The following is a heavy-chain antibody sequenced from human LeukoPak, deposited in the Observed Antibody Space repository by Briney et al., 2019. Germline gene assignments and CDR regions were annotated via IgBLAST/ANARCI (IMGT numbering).Heavy chain of an antibody. V-gene: IGHV4-39*07. Sequence: SETLSLTCTVSGGSISSSSYYWGWIRQPPGKGLEWIGSIYYSGSTYYNPSLKSRVTIPVDTSKNQFSLKLSSVTAADTAVYYCARDFACTNGVCYTRGTNWFDPWGQGTLVTVSS. D-gene: IGHD2-8*01. CDR1: GGSISSSSYY. J-gene: IGHJ5*02. CDR3: ARDFACTNGVCYTRGTNWFDP. CDR2: IYYSGST.